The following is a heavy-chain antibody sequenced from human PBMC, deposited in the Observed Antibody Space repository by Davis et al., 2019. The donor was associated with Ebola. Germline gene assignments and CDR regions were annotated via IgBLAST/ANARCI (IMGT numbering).Heavy chain of an antibody. V-gene: IGHV3-53*01. CDR1: GFTVSSNY. J-gene: IGHJ4*02. D-gene: IGHD3-16*02. CDR3: ARGEPDYDYVWGSYRCTVFFDY. Sequence: GGSLSLSCAASGFTVSSNYMSWVRQAPGKGLEWVSVIYSGGSTYYADSVKGRFTISRDNSKNTLYLQMNSLRAEDTAVYYCARGEPDYDYVWGSYRCTVFFDYWGQGTLVTVSS. CDR2: IYSGGST.